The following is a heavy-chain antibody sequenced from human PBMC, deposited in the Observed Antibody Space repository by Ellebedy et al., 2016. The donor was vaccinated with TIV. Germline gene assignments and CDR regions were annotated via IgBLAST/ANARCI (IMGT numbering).Heavy chain of an antibody. CDR1: GFTFSSYW. CDR2: IKQDGSEK. CDR3: GRDGAGEGGTTFGVVIVY. J-gene: IGHJ4*02. V-gene: IGHV3-7*01. D-gene: IGHD3-3*01. Sequence: GESLKISCAASGFTFSSYWMSWVRQAPGKGLEWVANIKQDGSEKYYVDSVKGRFTISRDNAKNSLYLQMNSLRAEDTAVYYCGRDGAGEGGTTFGVVIVYWGQGTLVTVSS.